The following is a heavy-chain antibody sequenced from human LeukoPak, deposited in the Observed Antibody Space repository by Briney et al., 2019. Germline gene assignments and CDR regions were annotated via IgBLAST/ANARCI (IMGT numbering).Heavy chain of an antibody. V-gene: IGHV3-15*01. D-gene: IGHD7-27*01. CDR2: IKSKTDGGTT. CDR3: TSWGPRDFDY. CDR1: GFTFSSYA. J-gene: IGHJ4*02. Sequence: GGSLRLSCAASGFTFSSYAMSRVRQAPGKGLEWVGRIKSKTDGGTTDYAAPVKGRFTISRDDSKNTLYLQMNSLKTEDTAVYYCTSWGPRDFDYWGQGTLVTVSS.